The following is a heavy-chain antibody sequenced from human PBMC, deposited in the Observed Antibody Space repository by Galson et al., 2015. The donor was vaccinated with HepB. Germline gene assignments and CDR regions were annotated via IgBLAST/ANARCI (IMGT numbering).Heavy chain of an antibody. D-gene: IGHD5-12*01. CDR1: GYTFTSYD. Sequence: SVKVSCKASGYTFTSYDINWVRQATGQGLEWMGWMNPNSGNTGYAQKFQGRVTMTRNTSISTAYMELSSLRSEDTAVYYCARGDSGYDQNWFDPWGQGTLVTVSS. J-gene: IGHJ5*02. CDR3: ARGDSGYDQNWFDP. V-gene: IGHV1-8*01. CDR2: MNPNSGNT.